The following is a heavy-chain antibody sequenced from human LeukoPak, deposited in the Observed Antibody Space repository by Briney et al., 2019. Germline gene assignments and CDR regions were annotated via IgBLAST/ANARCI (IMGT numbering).Heavy chain of an antibody. D-gene: IGHD3-22*01. CDR1: GVSISSYY. Sequence: SETLSLTCTVSGVSISSYYWSWIRQPPGKGLEWIGYIYYSGSTNYNPSLKSRVTISVDTSKTQFSLKLSSVTAADTAVYYCARGPSPYYYDSSGYSDWGQGNLVTVSS. CDR2: IYYSGST. J-gene: IGHJ4*02. CDR3: ARGPSPYYYDSSGYSD. V-gene: IGHV4-59*01.